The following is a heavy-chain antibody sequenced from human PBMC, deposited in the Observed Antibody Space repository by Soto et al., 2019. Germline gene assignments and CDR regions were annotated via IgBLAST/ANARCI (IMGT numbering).Heavy chain of an antibody. CDR2: ISWNSGTI. Sequence: PGGSLRLSCAASGFMFDTYAMHWVRQAPGKGLEWVSGISWNSGTIGYADSVKGRFTISRDNAKNSLYLQMNSLRAEDTALYYCAKSTGGTANGMDVWGQGTTVTVSS. D-gene: IGHD2-8*02. CDR1: GFMFDTYA. CDR3: AKSTGGTANGMDV. J-gene: IGHJ6*02. V-gene: IGHV3-9*01.